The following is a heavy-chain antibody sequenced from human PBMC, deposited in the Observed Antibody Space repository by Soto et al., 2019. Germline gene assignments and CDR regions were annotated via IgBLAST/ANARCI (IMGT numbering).Heavy chain of an antibody. Sequence: GGSLRLSCAASGFTFSSYWMSWVRQAPGKGLEWVANIKQDGSEKYYVNSVKGLFTIARDNAKNSLYLQMNSLRVEDTGVDYCAIYQGRDSQRGDAFDIWGQGTMVTVSS. CDR2: IKQDGSEK. CDR3: AIYQGRDSQRGDAFDI. J-gene: IGHJ3*02. V-gene: IGHV3-7*01. D-gene: IGHD2-21*01. CDR1: GFTFSSYW.